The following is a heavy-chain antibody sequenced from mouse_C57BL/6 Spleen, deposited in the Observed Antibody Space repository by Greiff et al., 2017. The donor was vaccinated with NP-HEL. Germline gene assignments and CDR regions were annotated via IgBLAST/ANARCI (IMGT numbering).Heavy chain of an antibody. V-gene: IGHV5-17*01. Sequence: EVTLMESGGGLVKPGGSLKLSCAASGFTFSDYGMHWVRQAPEKGLEWVAYISSGSSSINYADKVKGRFTISRDNAKNTLFLQMTSLRSEDTAVYYCAMLLSGCYSMDYWGQGTSVTVSS. D-gene: IGHD2-12*01. CDR3: AMLLSGCYSMDY. CDR2: ISSGSSSI. J-gene: IGHJ4*01. CDR1: GFTFSDYG.